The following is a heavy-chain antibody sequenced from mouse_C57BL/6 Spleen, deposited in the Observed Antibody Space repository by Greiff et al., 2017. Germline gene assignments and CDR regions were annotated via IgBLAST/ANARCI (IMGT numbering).Heavy chain of an antibody. CDR1: GYTFTSYW. D-gene: IGHD3-2*02. J-gene: IGHJ2*01. V-gene: IGHV1-64*01. CDR2: IHPNSGST. CDR3: AIDSSGLYYFDY. Sequence: VQLQQSGAELVKPGASVKLSCKASGYTFTSYWMHWVKQRPGQGLEWIGMIHPNSGSTNYNEKFKSKATLTVDKSSSTAYMQLSSLTSEDSAVYYCAIDSSGLYYFDYWGQGTTLTVSS.